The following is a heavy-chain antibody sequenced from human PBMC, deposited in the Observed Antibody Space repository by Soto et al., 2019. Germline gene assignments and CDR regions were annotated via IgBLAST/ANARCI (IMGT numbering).Heavy chain of an antibody. V-gene: IGHV1-69*04. Sequence: ASVKVSCKASGGTFSSYTISWVRQAPGQGLEWMGRIIPILGIANYAQKFQGRVTITADKSTSTAYMELSSLRSEDTAVYYCARDPPRYCSGGSCYPGDWFDPSGQGTLVTVSS. J-gene: IGHJ5*02. D-gene: IGHD2-15*01. CDR1: GGTFSSYT. CDR2: IIPILGIA. CDR3: ARDPPRYCSGGSCYPGDWFDP.